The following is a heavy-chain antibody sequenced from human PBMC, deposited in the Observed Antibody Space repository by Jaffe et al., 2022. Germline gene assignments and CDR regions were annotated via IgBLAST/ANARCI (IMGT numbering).Heavy chain of an antibody. CDR1: GYTFTGYY. J-gene: IGHJ4*02. CDR2: INPNSGGT. Sequence: QVQLVQSGAEVKKPGASVKVSCKASGYTFTGYYMHWVRQAPGQGLEWMGWINPNSGGTNYAQKFQGRVTMTRDTSISTAYMELSRLRSDDTAVYYCARGPKYYGSGSYRDYWGQGTLVTVSS. CDR3: ARGPKYYGSGSYRDY. V-gene: IGHV1-2*02. D-gene: IGHD3-10*01.